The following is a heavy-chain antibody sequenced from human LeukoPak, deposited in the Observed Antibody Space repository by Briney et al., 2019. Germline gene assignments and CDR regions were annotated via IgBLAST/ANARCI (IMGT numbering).Heavy chain of an antibody. D-gene: IGHD2-15*01. CDR1: GYAFTGYY. CDR2: INPNSGDT. CDR3: ARDTPHGVGFCSSGSCFAYDY. Sequence: ASVKVSCKASGYAFTGYYIHWVRQAPGQGLEWMGWINPNSGDTNYAQNFQGRVAMTRDTSVSTTYMELTRLRSVDTAVYYCARDTPHGVGFCSSGSCFAYDYWGQGTLVTVSS. V-gene: IGHV1-2*02. J-gene: IGHJ4*02.